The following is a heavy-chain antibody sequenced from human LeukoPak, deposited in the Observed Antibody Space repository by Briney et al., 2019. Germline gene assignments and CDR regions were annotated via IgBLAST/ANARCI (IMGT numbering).Heavy chain of an antibody. CDR2: ISSSSSYI. CDR1: GFTFSSYS. Sequence: PGGSLRLSCAASGFTFSSYSMNWVRQAPGKGLEWVSSISSSSSYIYYADSVKGRFTISRDNAKNSLYLQMNSLRAEDTAVYYCARFKGDGYNCHWYFDLWGRGTLVTVSS. D-gene: IGHD5-24*01. CDR3: ARFKGDGYNCHWYFDL. V-gene: IGHV3-21*01. J-gene: IGHJ2*01.